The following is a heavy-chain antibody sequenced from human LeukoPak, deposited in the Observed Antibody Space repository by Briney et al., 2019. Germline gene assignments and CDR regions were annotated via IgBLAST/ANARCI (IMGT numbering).Heavy chain of an antibody. CDR1: GGSVNNGGYY. J-gene: IGHJ4*02. V-gene: IGHV4-31*03. CDR2: TYYSGST. D-gene: IGHD3-9*01. Sequence: SETLSLTCTVSGGSVNNGGYYWSWIRQHPGKGLEWIGYTYYSGSTYYNPSLKSRVTISVDTSKNQFSLKLSSVTAADTAVYYCARYPEYYDILTGYYGGYFDYWGQGTLVTVSS. CDR3: ARYPEYYDILTGYYGGYFDY.